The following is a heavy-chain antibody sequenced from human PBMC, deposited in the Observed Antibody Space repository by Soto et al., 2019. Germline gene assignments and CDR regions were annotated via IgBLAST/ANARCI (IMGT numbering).Heavy chain of an antibody. CDR1: GHNFNRNG. D-gene: IGHD5-12*01. J-gene: IGHJ6*02. Sequence: PGGSLRLSCEASGHNFNRNGMHWVRQAPGKGLEWVALISYDGSNEFYTDSVKGRFTISRDNLKNTLYLQMNSMRPEDTAVYYCAGYSGYHLGSTIWFSYYGMDVWGQGTTVTVSS. CDR3: AGYSGYHLGSTIWFSYYGMDV. V-gene: IGHV3-30*03. CDR2: ISYDGSNE.